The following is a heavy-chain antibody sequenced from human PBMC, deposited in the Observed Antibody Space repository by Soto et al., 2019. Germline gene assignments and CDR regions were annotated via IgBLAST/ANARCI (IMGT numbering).Heavy chain of an antibody. J-gene: IGHJ4*02. Sequence: QVLLLQSGAEVKKPGASVKVSCKASGYNFSGFYMHWVRQAPGQGLEWMGWINPNSGGTKSVEKFQGRVTMTRDTSISAAYMELSRLTSDDTAVYYCASAAVTGTAGLDFWGQGTQVTISS. D-gene: IGHD6-19*01. CDR1: GYNFSGFY. V-gene: IGHV1-2*02. CDR3: ASAAVTGTAGLDF. CDR2: INPNSGGT.